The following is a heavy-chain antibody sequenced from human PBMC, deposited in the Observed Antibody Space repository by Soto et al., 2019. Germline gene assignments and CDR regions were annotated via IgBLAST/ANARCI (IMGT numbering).Heavy chain of an antibody. D-gene: IGHD6-13*01. CDR3: ARLPTSRRQLVLVYFDY. V-gene: IGHV4-39*01. CDR2: IYYSGIT. Sequence: QVQLQESGPGLVKPSETLSLTCTVSGGSISSSSFYWGWIRQPPGKGLEWIGSIYYSGITYYNPSLKSRVTISVDTSKNQFSLKVSSVTAADTAVYYCARLPTSRRQLVLVYFDYWGQGTLATVSS. CDR1: GGSISSSSFY. J-gene: IGHJ4*02.